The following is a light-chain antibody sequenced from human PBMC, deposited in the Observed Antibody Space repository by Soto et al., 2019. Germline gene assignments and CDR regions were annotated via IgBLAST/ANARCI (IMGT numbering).Light chain of an antibody. Sequence: DIKMTQSPSSVSAVVGDRVTITCRASQDITRWLAWYQQQPGRAPKLLIYAASTLQGGDPSRCSGSGSGTDFTLTISSLRPEDFATYYCQQSHSFPVTFGQGTRLEI. J-gene: IGKJ5*01. CDR3: QQSHSFPVT. CDR1: QDITRW. V-gene: IGKV1-12*01. CDR2: AAS.